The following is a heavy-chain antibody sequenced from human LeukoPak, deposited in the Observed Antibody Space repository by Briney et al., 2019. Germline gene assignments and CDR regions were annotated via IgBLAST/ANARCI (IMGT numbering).Heavy chain of an antibody. J-gene: IGHJ4*02. Sequence: GGSLRLSCAASGFTFSRYTMNWVRQAPGKGLEWVSSISTSSIYIYYADSVKGRFTISRDDAKNSLYLQMNSLRAEDTAVYYCARDHYDFWSGYYWFDYWGQGTLVTVSS. CDR1: GFTFSRYT. V-gene: IGHV3-21*01. CDR3: ARDHYDFWSGYYWFDY. D-gene: IGHD3-3*01. CDR2: ISTSSIYI.